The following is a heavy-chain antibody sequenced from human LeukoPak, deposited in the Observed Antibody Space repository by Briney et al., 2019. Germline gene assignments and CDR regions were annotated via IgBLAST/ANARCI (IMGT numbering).Heavy chain of an antibody. CDR2: ISAYNGNT. CDR1: GYTFSSYS. J-gene: IGHJ4*02. V-gene: IGHV1-18*01. D-gene: IGHD6-13*01. CDR3: ARDRGVGSSSWYSFDY. Sequence: ASVKVSCKASGYTFSSYSITWVRQAPGQGLEWMGWISAYNGNTNYAQKLQGRVTMTTDTSTSTAYMELRSLRSDDTAVYYCARDRGVGSSSWYSFDYWGQGTLVTVSS.